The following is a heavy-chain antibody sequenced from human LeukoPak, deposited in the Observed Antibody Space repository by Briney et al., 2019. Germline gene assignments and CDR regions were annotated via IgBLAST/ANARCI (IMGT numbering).Heavy chain of an antibody. J-gene: IGHJ4*02. D-gene: IGHD2-15*01. CDR3: TRVSLVAASVFFDY. CDR2: IRSKAYGGTT. CDR1: GFTFGDYA. V-gene: IGHV3-49*04. Sequence: GGSLRLSCTASGFTFGDYATSWVRQAPGKGLEWVSFIRSKAYGGTTEYAASVKGRFTISRDDSKSIAYLQMNSLKTEDTAVYYCTRVSLVAASVFFDYWGQGTLVTVSS.